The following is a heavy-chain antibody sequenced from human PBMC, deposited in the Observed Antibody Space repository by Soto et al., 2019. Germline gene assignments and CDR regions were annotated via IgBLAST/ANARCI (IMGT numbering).Heavy chain of an antibody. J-gene: IGHJ3*02. CDR1: GYSFTSYW. Sequence: ESLKISCKGSGYSFTSYWISWVRQMPGKGLEWMGRIDPSDSYTNYSPSFQGHVTISADKSISTAYLQWSSLKASDTAMYYCARPDGTQQLVLDAFDIWGQGTMVTLSS. CDR3: ARPDGTQQLVLDAFDI. D-gene: IGHD6-13*01. CDR2: IDPSDSYT. V-gene: IGHV5-10-1*01.